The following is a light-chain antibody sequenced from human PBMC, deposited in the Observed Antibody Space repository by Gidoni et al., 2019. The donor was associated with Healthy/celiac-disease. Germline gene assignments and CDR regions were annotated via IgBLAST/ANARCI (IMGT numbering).Light chain of an antibody. Sequence: DIQMTPSPSSLSASVGDRVTITCRASQSISSYLNWYQQKPGKAPKLLIYAASSLQSGVPSRFSGSGSGTDFTLTISSLQPEDFATYYGQQSYSTLVTFGQGTKVEIK. CDR1: QSISSY. V-gene: IGKV1-39*01. CDR3: QQSYSTLVT. CDR2: AAS. J-gene: IGKJ1*01.